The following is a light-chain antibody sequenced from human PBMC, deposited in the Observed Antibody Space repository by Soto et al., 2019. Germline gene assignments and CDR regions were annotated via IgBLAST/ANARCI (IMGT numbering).Light chain of an antibody. V-gene: IGLV2-11*01. J-gene: IGLJ1*01. Sequence: QSALTQPRSVSGSPGQSVTISCTGTSNNVGGYDYVSWYQLYPGKAPKLMIFDVRKRPSRVPDRFSGSKSGNTASLTISGLQAEDEADYYCFSYAGNYTYVFGGGTKV. CDR1: SNNVGGYDY. CDR3: FSYAGNYTYV. CDR2: DVR.